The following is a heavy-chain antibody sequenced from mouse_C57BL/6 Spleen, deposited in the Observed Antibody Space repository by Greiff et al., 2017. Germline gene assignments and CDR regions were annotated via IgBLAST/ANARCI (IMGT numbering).Heavy chain of an antibody. Sequence: EVQLQQSGPELVKPGASVKMSCKASGYTFTDYNMHWVKQSHGKSLEWIGYINPNNGGTSYNQKFKGKATLTVNKSSSTAYMALRSLTSEDSAVYYCERNWDVSYYFDYWGQGTTLTVSS. J-gene: IGHJ2*01. V-gene: IGHV1-22*01. CDR3: ERNWDVSYYFDY. CDR1: GYTFTDYN. D-gene: IGHD4-1*01. CDR2: INPNNGGT.